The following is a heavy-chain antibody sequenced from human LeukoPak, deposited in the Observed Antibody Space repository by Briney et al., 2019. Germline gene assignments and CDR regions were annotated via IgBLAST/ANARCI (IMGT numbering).Heavy chain of an antibody. V-gene: IGHV4-59*01. CDR3: ARVPPWGSYWYFDL. CDR2: IYYSGST. J-gene: IGHJ2*01. Sequence: SETLSLTCTVSGGSISSYYWSWIRQPPGKGLEWIGYIYYSGSTNYNPSLKSRVTISVDTSKNQFSLKLSSVTAADTAVYYCARVPPWGSYWYFDLWGRGTLVTVSS. CDR1: GGSISSYY. D-gene: IGHD7-27*01.